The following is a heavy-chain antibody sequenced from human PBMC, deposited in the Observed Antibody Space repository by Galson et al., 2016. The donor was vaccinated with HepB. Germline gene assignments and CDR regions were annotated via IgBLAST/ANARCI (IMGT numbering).Heavy chain of an antibody. V-gene: IGHV3-7*03. CDR1: GFTFSRYW. J-gene: IGHJ6*02. CDR3: VRDRRYCASTSCPYYYYGLDV. CDR2: IKQDKSEK. Sequence: SGFTFSRYWMTWVRQAPGKGLEWVANIKQDKSEKYYVDSVKGRFTISRDNAMNSVFLQMNSLRAEDTAVYYCVRDRRYCASTSCPYYYYGLDVWGQGTTVTVSS. D-gene: IGHD2-2*01.